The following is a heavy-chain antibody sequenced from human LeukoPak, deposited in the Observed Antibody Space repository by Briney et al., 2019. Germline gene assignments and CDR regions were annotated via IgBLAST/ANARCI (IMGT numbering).Heavy chain of an antibody. CDR3: ARQSNVDTAMITYYYYGMDV. Sequence: SQTLSLTCAVSGGSISSSSYYWGWIRQPPGKGLEWIGSIYYSGSTYYNPSLKSRVTISVDTSKNQFSLKLSSVTAADTAVYYCARQSNVDTAMITYYYYGMDVWGQGTTVTVSS. CDR2: IYYSGST. D-gene: IGHD5-18*01. J-gene: IGHJ6*02. CDR1: GGSISSSSYY. V-gene: IGHV4-39*01.